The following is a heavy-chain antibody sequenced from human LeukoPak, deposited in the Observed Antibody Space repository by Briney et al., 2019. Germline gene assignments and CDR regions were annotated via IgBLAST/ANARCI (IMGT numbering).Heavy chain of an antibody. CDR2: IYYSGST. CDR3: ARGRPGFYKTPFDY. V-gene: IGHV4-59*12. J-gene: IGHJ4*02. CDR1: GGSISSYY. Sequence: SETLSLTCTVSGGSISSYYWSWIRQPPGKGLGWIGYIYYSGSTNYNPSLKSRVTISVDTSKNQFSLKLSSVTAADTAVYYCARGRPGFYKTPFDYWGQGTLVTVSS. D-gene: IGHD2/OR15-2a*01.